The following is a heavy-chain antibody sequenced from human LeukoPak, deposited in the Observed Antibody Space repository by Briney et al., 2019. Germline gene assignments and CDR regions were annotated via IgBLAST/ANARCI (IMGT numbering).Heavy chain of an antibody. D-gene: IGHD3-22*01. Sequence: PSETLSLTCTVSGGSISSYYWSWIRQPPGKGLEWIGYIYYSGSTNYNPSLKSRVTISVDTSKNQFSLKLSSVTAADTAVYYCARSEGGGYTYNWSTPGAREPWSPSPQ. V-gene: IGHV4-59*01. CDR3: ARSEGGGYTYNWSTP. J-gene: IGHJ5*02. CDR2: IYYSGST. CDR1: GGSISSYY.